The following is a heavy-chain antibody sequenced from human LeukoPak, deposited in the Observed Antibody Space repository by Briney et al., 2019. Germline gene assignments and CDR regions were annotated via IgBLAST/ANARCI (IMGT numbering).Heavy chain of an antibody. D-gene: IGHD6-19*01. Sequence: ASVKVSCKASGYTFTGYYMHWVRQAPGQGLEWMGWINPNSGGANYAQKFQGWVTMTRDTSISTAYMELSRLRSDDTAVYYCAREVVSGWTYFDYWGQGTLVTVSS. J-gene: IGHJ4*02. CDR3: AREVVSGWTYFDY. CDR1: GYTFTGYY. CDR2: INPNSGGA. V-gene: IGHV1-2*04.